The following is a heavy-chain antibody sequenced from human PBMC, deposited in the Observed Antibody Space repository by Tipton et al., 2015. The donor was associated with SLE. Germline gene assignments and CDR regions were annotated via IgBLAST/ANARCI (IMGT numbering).Heavy chain of an antibody. V-gene: IGHV3-73*01. CDR1: GFRFSDSA. D-gene: IGHD4-11*01. CDR3: TRTSTLTTDWYFDL. J-gene: IGHJ2*01. Sequence: LSLTCEASGFRFSDSALHWVRQASGNGLEWVGRIRTQADNYATAYSESVKGRFTISRDDSKNTVYLEVDSLKTEDTAFYYCTRTSTLTTDWYFDLWGRGTLVTVSS. CDR2: IRTQADNYAT.